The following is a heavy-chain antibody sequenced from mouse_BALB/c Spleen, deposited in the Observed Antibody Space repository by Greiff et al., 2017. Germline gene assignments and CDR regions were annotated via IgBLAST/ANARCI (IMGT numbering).Heavy chain of an antibody. CDR2: IDPANGNT. J-gene: IGHJ3*01. D-gene: IGHD1-1*02. CDR3: AGWPSWFAY. Sequence: VQLQQSGAALVKPGASVKLSCTASGFNIKDTYMHWVKQRPEQGLEWIGRIDPANGNTKYDPKFQGKATITADTSSNTAYLQLSSLTSEDTAVYYCAGWPSWFAYWGQGTLVTVSA. V-gene: IGHV14-3*02. CDR1: GFNIKDTY.